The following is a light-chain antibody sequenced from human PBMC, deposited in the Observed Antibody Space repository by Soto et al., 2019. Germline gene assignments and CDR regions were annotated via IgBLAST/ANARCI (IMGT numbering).Light chain of an antibody. CDR3: SSYTSSSSWV. Sequence: QSVLTQPASVSGSPGQSITISCTGTSGDVGGYNFVSWYQQHPGKAPKLIIYEVSNRPSGVSNRFSGSKSGNTASLTISGLQAEDEADYYCSSYTSSSSWVFGGGTKLTVL. CDR1: SGDVGGYNF. CDR2: EVS. J-gene: IGLJ3*02. V-gene: IGLV2-14*03.